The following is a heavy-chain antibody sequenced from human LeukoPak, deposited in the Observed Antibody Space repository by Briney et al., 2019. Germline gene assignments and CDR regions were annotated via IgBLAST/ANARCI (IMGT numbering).Heavy chain of an antibody. CDR3: ARDYCSSTSCHNDS. Sequence: GGSLRLSCAASGFTFSSYWMSWVRQAPGKGLEWVATIKQDGSEKYYVDSVKGRFTISRDNAKNSLYLQMNSLRAKDTAVYYCARDYCSSTSCHNDSWGPGTLVTVSS. CDR2: IKQDGSEK. CDR1: GFTFSSYW. J-gene: IGHJ4*02. D-gene: IGHD2-2*01. V-gene: IGHV3-7*01.